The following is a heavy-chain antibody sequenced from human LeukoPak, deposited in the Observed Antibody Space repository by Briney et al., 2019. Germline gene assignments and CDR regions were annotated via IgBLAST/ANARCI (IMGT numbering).Heavy chain of an antibody. J-gene: IGHJ5*02. CDR2: IKQDGSEK. D-gene: IGHD3-22*01. CDR3: ASAYYYDSSGYPNWFDP. Sequence: PGGSLRLSCAASGFTFSSYWMSWVRQAPGKGLEWVANIKQDGSEKYYVDSVKGRFTISRDNAKNSLYLQMNSLRAEDTAVYYCASAYYYDSSGYPNWFDPWGQGTLVTVSS. CDR1: GFTFSSYW. V-gene: IGHV3-7*01.